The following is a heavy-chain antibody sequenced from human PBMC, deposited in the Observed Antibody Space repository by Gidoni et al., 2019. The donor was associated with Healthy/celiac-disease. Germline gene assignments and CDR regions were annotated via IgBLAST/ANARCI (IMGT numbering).Heavy chain of an antibody. Sequence: QVQLVESGGGVVQPGRSLRLFCAASGFTFSSYGMHWVRQAPGKGLEWVAVIWYDGSNKYYADSVKGRFTISRDNSKNTLYVQMNSLRAEDTAVYYCARDFAHWDYDFWSGYVYWGQGTLVTVSS. CDR3: ARDFAHWDYDFWSGYVY. D-gene: IGHD3-3*01. CDR1: GFTFSSYG. J-gene: IGHJ4*02. CDR2: IWYDGSNK. V-gene: IGHV3-33*01.